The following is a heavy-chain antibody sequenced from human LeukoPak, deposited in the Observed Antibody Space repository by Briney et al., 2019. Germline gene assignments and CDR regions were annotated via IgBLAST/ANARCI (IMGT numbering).Heavy chain of an antibody. J-gene: IGHJ4*02. D-gene: IGHD6-19*01. Sequence: SVEVSCKASGYTFTGYYMHWVRQAPGQGLEWMGWINPNSGGTNYAQKFQGRVTMTRDTSISTAYMDLSSLTSDDTAVYYCARAAEARSGVDYWGRGTLVTVSS. V-gene: IGHV1-2*02. CDR2: INPNSGGT. CDR3: ARAAEARSGVDY. CDR1: GYTFTGYY.